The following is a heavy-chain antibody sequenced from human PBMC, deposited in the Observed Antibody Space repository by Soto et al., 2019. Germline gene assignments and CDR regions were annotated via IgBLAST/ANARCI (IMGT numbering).Heavy chain of an antibody. CDR1: GYTFSRYG. Sequence: ASVKVSCKASGYTFSRYGMHWVRQAPGQRLEWMGWINAGKGNPKYSQKFQGRVTITRDTSASTAYMELSSLRSEDTAVYYCARGNWFDPWGQGTLVTVSS. V-gene: IGHV1-3*01. CDR3: ARGNWFDP. CDR2: INAGKGNP. J-gene: IGHJ5*02.